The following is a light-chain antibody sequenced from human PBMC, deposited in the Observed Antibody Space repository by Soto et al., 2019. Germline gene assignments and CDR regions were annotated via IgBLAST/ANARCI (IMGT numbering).Light chain of an antibody. CDR2: EVS. Sequence: QSVLTQPASVSGSPGQSITISCTGTSSDVGSYNLVSWYQQHPGKAHKLMIYEVSKRPSGVSNSFSGSKSGNTASLKISELQAEDEADYYCCSYAGSSTPVVFGGGTQLTVL. V-gene: IGLV2-23*02. CDR1: SSDVGSYNL. CDR3: CSYAGSSTPVV. J-gene: IGLJ2*01.